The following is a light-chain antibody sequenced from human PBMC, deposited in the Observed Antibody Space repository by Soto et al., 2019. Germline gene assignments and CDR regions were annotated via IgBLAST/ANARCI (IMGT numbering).Light chain of an antibody. CDR3: QSFYTRLNSVV. J-gene: IGLJ2*01. CDR2: GNN. CDR1: SSNIGAGYD. Sequence: QSAVTQPPSVSGAPGQRVTISCSGSSSNIGAGYDVHWYQQFPGTAPKLLIYGNNNRPSGVPDRFSGSKSGTSASLAITGLQAEDEADYYCQSFYTRLNSVVFGGGTKLTVL. V-gene: IGLV1-40*01.